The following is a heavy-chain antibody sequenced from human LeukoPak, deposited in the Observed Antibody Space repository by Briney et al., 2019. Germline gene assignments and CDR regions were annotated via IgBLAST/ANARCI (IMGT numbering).Heavy chain of an antibody. CDR1: GFIFSSYA. CDR3: ARGIAAAGNPNWFNP. D-gene: IGHD6-13*01. V-gene: IGHV3-33*01. Sequence: GGSLRLSCAASGFIFSSYAMHWVRQAPGTGLEWVAVIWSDGSNKYYADSVKGRFTISRDNSKNTLYLQMNSLRAEDTAVYYCARGIAAAGNPNWFNPWGQGTLVTVSS. J-gene: IGHJ5*02. CDR2: IWSDGSNK.